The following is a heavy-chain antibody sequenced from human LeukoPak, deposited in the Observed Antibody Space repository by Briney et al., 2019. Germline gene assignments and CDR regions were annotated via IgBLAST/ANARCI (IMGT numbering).Heavy chain of an antibody. V-gene: IGHV4-61*02. CDR2: IYTSGST. Sequence: SETLPLTCTVSGGSISSGSYYWSWLRQPAGKGLEWIGRIYTSGSTNDNPSLKSRVTISVDQSKNQFSLKLSSVTAADTAVYYCARDAGGSSSWYLAVAGRTSYYYYMDVWGKGTTVTVSS. CDR1: GGSISSGSYY. D-gene: IGHD6-13*01. CDR3: ARDAGGSSSWYLAVAGRTSYYYYMDV. J-gene: IGHJ6*03.